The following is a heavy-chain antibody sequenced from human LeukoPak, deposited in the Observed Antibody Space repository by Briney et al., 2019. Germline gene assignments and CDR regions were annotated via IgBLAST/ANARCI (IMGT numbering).Heavy chain of an antibody. Sequence: KESGPALVKPTQTLTLTCTCSGFSLSTGAMRGSWIRQPPGKALEGLARIDWDSDKFYKTSLETRLTIPTDTYKNHVVLTITNMAPVDTATYYCARTYDRSGYLFDYWGQGTLVTVSS. J-gene: IGHJ4*02. V-gene: IGHV2-70*04. CDR2: IDWDSDK. D-gene: IGHD3-22*01. CDR3: ARTYDRSGYLFDY. CDR1: GFSLSTGAMR.